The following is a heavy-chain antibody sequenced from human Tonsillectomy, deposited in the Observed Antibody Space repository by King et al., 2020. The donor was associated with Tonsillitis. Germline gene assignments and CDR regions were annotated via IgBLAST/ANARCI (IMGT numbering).Heavy chain of an antibody. CDR2: IWYDGSNQ. D-gene: IGHD5-18*01. CDR3: ARTSDTAAPAAY. Sequence: VQLVESGGGVVQPGRSLRLSCAASGFTFSSYGMHWVRQAPGKGLEWVAVIWYDGSNQYYTDSVKGRFTLSRDNSNNTLYLQMNSLRAEDTAVYYCARTSDTAAPAAYWGQGTLVTVSS. J-gene: IGHJ4*02. CDR1: GFTFSSYG. V-gene: IGHV3-33*01.